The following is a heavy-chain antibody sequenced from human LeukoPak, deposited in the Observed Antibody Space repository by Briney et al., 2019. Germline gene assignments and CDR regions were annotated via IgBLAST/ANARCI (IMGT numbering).Heavy chain of an antibody. CDR1: GGSISSYY. CDR2: IYTSGST. D-gene: IGHD6-19*01. J-gene: IGHJ3*02. V-gene: IGHV4-4*07. Sequence: SETLSLNCTVSGGSISSYYWSWLRQPAGKGLEWIGRIYTSGSTNYNPSLKSRVTMSVDTSKNQFSLKLSSVTAADTAVYYGARSRLTVSGSKKGAFDIWGQGTMVTVSS. CDR3: ARSRLTVSGSKKGAFDI.